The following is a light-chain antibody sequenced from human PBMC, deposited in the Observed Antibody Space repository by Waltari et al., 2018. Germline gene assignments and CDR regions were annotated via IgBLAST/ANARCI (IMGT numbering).Light chain of an antibody. CDR3: QQSYSTPLT. Sequence: DIKMTQSPSSLSASVGDRVTITCRASQSISSYLNLYQQKPGKAPKLLIYAASSLQSGVPSRFSGSGSGTDFTLTISSLQPEDFATYYCQQSYSTPLTFGGGTKVEIK. V-gene: IGKV1-39*01. J-gene: IGKJ4*01. CDR2: AAS. CDR1: QSISSY.